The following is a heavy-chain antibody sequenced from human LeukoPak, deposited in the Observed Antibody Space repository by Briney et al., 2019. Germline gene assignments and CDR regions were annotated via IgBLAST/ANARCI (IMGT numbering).Heavy chain of an antibody. CDR1: GFTFSSYA. Sequence: GGSLRLSCVPSGFTFSSYAMSWVRQAQGKGLEWVSAISASGGSTYYADSVKGRFTISRDNSKNTLSLQMNSLRAEDTAVYYCAKDFDFLTGYPYYFDYWGQGALVTVSS. J-gene: IGHJ4*02. CDR2: ISASGGST. D-gene: IGHD3-9*01. CDR3: AKDFDFLTGYPYYFDY. V-gene: IGHV3-23*01.